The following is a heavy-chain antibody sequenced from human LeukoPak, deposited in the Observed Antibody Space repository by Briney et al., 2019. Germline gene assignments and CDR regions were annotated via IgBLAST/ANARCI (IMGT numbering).Heavy chain of an antibody. CDR1: GFTFSSYS. CDR3: TTDLYAQGSN. J-gene: IGHJ4*02. V-gene: IGHV3-21*03. CDR2: ISSSSSYI. D-gene: IGHD3-10*01. Sequence: PGGSLRLSCAASGFTFSSYSMNWVRQAPGKGLEWVSSISSSSSYIYYADSVKGRFTISRDNAKNSLYLQMNSLKTEDTAVYYCTTDLYAQGSNWGQGTLVTVSS.